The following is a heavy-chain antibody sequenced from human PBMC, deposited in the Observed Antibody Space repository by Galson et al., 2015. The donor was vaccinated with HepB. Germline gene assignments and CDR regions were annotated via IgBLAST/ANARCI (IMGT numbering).Heavy chain of an antibody. CDR2: IWYDGSNK. Sequence: SLRLSCAASGFTFSSYGMHWVRQAPGKGLEWVAVIWYDGSNKYYADSVKGRFTISRDNSKNTLYLQMNSLRAEDTAVYYCARVQGEPLRGYFDYWGQGTLVSVSS. CDR3: ARVQGEPLRGYFDY. CDR1: GFTFSSYG. V-gene: IGHV3-33*01. J-gene: IGHJ4*02. D-gene: IGHD1-26*01.